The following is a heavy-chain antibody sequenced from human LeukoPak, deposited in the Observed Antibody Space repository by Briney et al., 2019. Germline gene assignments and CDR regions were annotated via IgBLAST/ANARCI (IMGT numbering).Heavy chain of an antibody. Sequence: SETLSLTCTVSGGSISSYYWSWIRQPAGKGLEWIGRIYTSGSTNYNPSLKSRVTMSVDTSKNQFSLKLSSVTAADTAVYYCAREWAIEYSSSTPKGYFDLWGRGTLVTVSS. D-gene: IGHD6-6*01. J-gene: IGHJ2*01. CDR2: IYTSGST. V-gene: IGHV4-4*07. CDR1: GGSISSYY. CDR3: AREWAIEYSSSTPKGYFDL.